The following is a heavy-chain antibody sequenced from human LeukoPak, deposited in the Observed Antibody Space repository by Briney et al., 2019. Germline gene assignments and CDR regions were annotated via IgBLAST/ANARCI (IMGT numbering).Heavy chain of an antibody. Sequence: SETLSLTCTVSGGSISSYYWSWIRQPPGKGQEWIVYIFYSGSTSTNYHPSLKSRVTISVDTSKNQFSLKLNSVTAADTAVYYCARERATNYGMDVWGQGTTVTVSS. V-gene: IGHV4-59*01. D-gene: IGHD5-12*01. CDR1: GGSISSYY. CDR2: IFYSGSTST. J-gene: IGHJ6*02. CDR3: ARERATNYGMDV.